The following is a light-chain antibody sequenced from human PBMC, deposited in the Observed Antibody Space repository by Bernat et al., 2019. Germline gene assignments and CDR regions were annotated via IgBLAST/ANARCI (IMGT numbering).Light chain of an antibody. V-gene: IGKV2-40*01. CDR3: MQSTQRTLT. Sequence: TPGESASISCRSSQSLLDSDDGNTYLDWYLQKAGPPPQPLIFEVSNRASGVPDRVSGSGSDTDFTLKISRVEAEDVGVYYCMQSTQRTLTVGGGTKVEIK. CDR2: EVS. CDR1: QSLLDSDDGNTY. J-gene: IGKJ4*01.